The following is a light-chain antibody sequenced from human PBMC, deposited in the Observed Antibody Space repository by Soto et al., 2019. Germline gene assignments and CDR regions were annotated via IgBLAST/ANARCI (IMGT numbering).Light chain of an antibody. CDR2: GAS. J-gene: IGKJ1*01. Sequence: MQITHSRSCLYAPVRGRVTNTXXASQDIRNVLGWYQQKPGKPPKVLIYGASNLQSGVPPRFSGSGSGTDFTLAISSLQPEDSATYYCLQDINYPWTFGQGTKVDIK. V-gene: IGKV1-6*01. CDR3: LQDINYPWT. CDR1: QDIRNV.